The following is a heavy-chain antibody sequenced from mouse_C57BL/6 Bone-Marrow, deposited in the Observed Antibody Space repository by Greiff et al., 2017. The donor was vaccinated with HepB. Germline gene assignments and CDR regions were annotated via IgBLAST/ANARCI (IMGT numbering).Heavy chain of an antibody. J-gene: IGHJ2*01. Sequence: QVQLKESGAELVKPGASVKMSCKASGYTFTSYWITWVKQRPGQGLEWIGDIYPGSGSTNYNEKFKSKATLTVDTSSSTAYMQLSSLTSEDSAVYYCARGIYYYGSRGYWGQGTTLTVSS. D-gene: IGHD1-1*01. CDR2: IYPGSGST. V-gene: IGHV1-55*01. CDR3: ARGIYYYGSRGY. CDR1: GYTFTSYW.